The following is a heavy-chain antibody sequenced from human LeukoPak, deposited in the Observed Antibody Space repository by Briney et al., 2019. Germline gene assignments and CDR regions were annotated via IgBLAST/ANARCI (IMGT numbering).Heavy chain of an antibody. D-gene: IGHD2/OR15-2a*01. V-gene: IGHV3-74*01. CDR2: INSDGSWT. CDR3: VSFYETY. Sequence: GGSLRLSCTASGMYWMHWVRQAPGKGLVWVSHINSDGSWTSYADSVKGRFTISKDNAKNTVYLQMSNLRVEDTAVYYCVSFYETYWGRGTLVTVSS. CDR1: GMYW. J-gene: IGHJ4*02.